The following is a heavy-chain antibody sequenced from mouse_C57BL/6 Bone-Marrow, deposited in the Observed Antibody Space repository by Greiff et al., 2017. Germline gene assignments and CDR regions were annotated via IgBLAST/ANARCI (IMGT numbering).Heavy chain of an antibody. CDR2: IDPSDSYT. CDR3: ARVRWLLYAMDY. Sequence: VQLQQPGAELVRPGTSVKLSCKASGYTFTSYWMHWVKQRPGQGLEWIGVIDPSDSYTNYNQKFKGKATLTVDTSSSTAYMQLSSLTSEDSAVYYCARVRWLLYAMDYWGQGTSVTVSS. V-gene: IGHV1-59*01. CDR1: GYTFTSYW. D-gene: IGHD2-3*01. J-gene: IGHJ4*01.